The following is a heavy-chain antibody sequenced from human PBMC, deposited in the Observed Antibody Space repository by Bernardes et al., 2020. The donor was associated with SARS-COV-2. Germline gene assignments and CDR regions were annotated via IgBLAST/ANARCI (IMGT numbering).Heavy chain of an antibody. J-gene: IGHJ5*02. CDR3: ARGSSGSRGWGNGFDP. V-gene: IGHV1-18*04. CDR2: ISAYNGNT. Sequence: ASVKVSFKASGYTFTDYGINWVRQAPGQGLEWMGWISAYNGNTNYPQKFQGRVTMTIDTSTTTAYMELRNLRSDDTAVYYCARGSSGSRGWGNGFDPWGQGTLVTVSS. D-gene: IGHD6-19*01. CDR1: GYTFTDYG.